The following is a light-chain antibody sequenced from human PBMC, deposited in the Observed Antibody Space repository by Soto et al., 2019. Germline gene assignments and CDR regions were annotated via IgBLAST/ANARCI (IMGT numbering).Light chain of an antibody. CDR1: PGSSTS. V-gene: IGKV1-9*01. Sequence: IQLTQSPSSLSASVEDNVTITCRASPGSSTSFAWYHHSPGRPPKLLIYASSTLYSGVPSRFRGSGPGTDVSLTITSLQPEDFGTYYCQQLNFDSWPFGQGTKVEVK. CDR2: ASS. J-gene: IGKJ1*01. CDR3: QQLNFDSWP.